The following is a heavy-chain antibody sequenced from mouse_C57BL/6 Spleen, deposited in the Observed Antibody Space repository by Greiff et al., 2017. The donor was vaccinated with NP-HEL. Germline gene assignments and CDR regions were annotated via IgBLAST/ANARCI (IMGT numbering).Heavy chain of an antibody. D-gene: IGHD1-1*01. CDR3: ARHEDYYGSSYNFDV. Sequence: DVHLVESGGDLVKPGGSLKLSCAASGFTFSSYGMSWVRQTPDKRLEWVATISSGGSYTYYPDSVKGRFTISRDNAKNTLYLQMSSLKSEDTAMYYCARHEDYYGSSYNFDVWGTGTTVTVSS. CDR2: ISSGGSYT. V-gene: IGHV5-6*01. CDR1: GFTFSSYG. J-gene: IGHJ1*03.